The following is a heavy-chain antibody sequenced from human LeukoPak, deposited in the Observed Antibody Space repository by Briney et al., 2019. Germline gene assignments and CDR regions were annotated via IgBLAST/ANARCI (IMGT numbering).Heavy chain of an antibody. CDR3: ARGSGSYYDYFDY. Sequence: SQTLSLTCAVSGGSISSGGYSWSWIRQPPGKGLEWIGYIYHSGSTYYNPSLKSRVTISVDRSKNQFSLKLSSVTAADTAVYYCARGSGSYYDYFDYWGQGTLVTVSS. J-gene: IGHJ4*02. V-gene: IGHV4-30-2*01. CDR1: GGSISSGGYS. D-gene: IGHD1-26*01. CDR2: IYHSGST.